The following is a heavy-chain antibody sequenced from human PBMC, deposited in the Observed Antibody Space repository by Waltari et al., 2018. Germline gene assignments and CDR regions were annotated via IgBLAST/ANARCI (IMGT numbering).Heavy chain of an antibody. CDR2: IYPGDSDT. CDR1: GYSFTSYW. V-gene: IGHV5-51*01. Sequence: EVQLVQSGAEVKKPGESLKISCKGSGYSFTSYWIGWVRQMPGKGLEWMGIIYPGDSDTRYSPSFQGQVTISADKSISTAYLQWSSLKASDTAMYYCARHRRQWLDSSGWYPGGIDYWGQGTLVTVSS. J-gene: IGHJ4*02. CDR3: ARHRRQWLDSSGWYPGGIDY. D-gene: IGHD6-19*01.